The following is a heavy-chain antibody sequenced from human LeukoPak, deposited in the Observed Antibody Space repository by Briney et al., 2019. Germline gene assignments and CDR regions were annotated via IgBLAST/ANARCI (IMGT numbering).Heavy chain of an antibody. CDR1: GGSFSGYY. V-gene: IGHV4-34*01. CDR2: INHSGST. D-gene: IGHD5-12*01. Sequence: SETLSLTCAVYGGSFSGYYWSWIRQPPGKGLEWIGEINHSGSTNYNPSLKSRVTISVDTSKNQFSLKLTSVTAADTAVYYCARRNSAYDSAYFDYWGQGTLVTVSS. J-gene: IGHJ4*02. CDR3: ARRNSAYDSAYFDY.